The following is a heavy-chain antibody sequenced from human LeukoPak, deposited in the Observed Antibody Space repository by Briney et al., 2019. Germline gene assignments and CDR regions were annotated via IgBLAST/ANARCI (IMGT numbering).Heavy chain of an antibody. CDR2: IIPIFGTA. CDR1: GGTFSSYA. V-gene: IGHV1-69*13. J-gene: IGHJ3*02. CDR3: ASGVLDYYDSSGFDAFDI. D-gene: IGHD3-22*01. Sequence: ASVKVSCKASGGTFSSYAISWVRQAPGQGLEWMGGIIPIFGTANYAQKFQGRVTITADESTSTAYMELSSLRSEDTAVYYCASGVLDYYDSSGFDAFDIWGQGTMVTVSS.